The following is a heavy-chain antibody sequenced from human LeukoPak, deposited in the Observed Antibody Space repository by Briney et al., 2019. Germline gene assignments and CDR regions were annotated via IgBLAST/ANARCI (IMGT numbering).Heavy chain of an antibody. CDR2: ITSAGDT. V-gene: IGHV4-4*07. J-gene: IGHJ5*02. CDR1: GGSISPYF. CDR3: AREDLKLPHNWFDP. Sequence: PSETLSLTCTVSGGSISPYFWGWIRQPAGKGLEWIGRITSAGDTVYNPSLRGRVTMSLDTSKNQFSLILNSVTASDTALYYCAREDLKLPHNWFDPWGQGTLVTVSS.